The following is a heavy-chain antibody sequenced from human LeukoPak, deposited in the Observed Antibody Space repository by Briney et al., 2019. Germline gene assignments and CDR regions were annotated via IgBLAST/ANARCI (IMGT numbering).Heavy chain of an antibody. CDR1: GFTFSSYS. CDR2: ISSSSSYI. Sequence: PGGSLRLSCAASGFTFSSYSMNWVRQAPGKGLEWVSSISSSSSYIYYADSVKGRFTISRDNAKNSLYLQMNSLRAEDTAVYYWAKNRSGSISPPDFDYGARGTLVPVSS. V-gene: IGHV3-21*01. D-gene: IGHD3-10*01. J-gene: IGHJ4*02. CDR3: AKNRSGSISPPDFDY.